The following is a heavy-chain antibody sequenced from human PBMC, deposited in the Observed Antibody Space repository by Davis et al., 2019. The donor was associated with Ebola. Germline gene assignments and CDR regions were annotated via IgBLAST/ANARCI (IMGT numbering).Heavy chain of an antibody. CDR3: ARGGSGSYKD. J-gene: IGHJ4*02. CDR1: GGSISSYY. Sequence: MPSETLSLTCTVSGGSISSYYWSWIRQPPGKGLEWIGYIYYSGSTNYNPSLKSRVTISVDTSKNQFSLKLGSVTAADTAVYYCARGGSGSYKDWGQGTLVTVSS. CDR2: IYYSGST. D-gene: IGHD1-26*01. V-gene: IGHV4-59*01.